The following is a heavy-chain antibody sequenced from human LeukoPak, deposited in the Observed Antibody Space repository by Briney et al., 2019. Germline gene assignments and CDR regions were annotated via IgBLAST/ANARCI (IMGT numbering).Heavy chain of an antibody. J-gene: IGHJ4*02. CDR1: GGSISSSSYY. CDR3: ARGGQGLEPTTYIY. CDR2: IRNKANSYTT. V-gene: IGHV3-72*01. Sequence: PSETLSLTCTVSGGSISSSSYYWDWVRQAPGKGLEWVGRIRNKANSYTTNYAASVKGRFTISRDDSKNSLYLQMNSLKTEDTAFYYCARGGQGLEPTTYIYWGQGTLVAVSS. D-gene: IGHD1-1*01.